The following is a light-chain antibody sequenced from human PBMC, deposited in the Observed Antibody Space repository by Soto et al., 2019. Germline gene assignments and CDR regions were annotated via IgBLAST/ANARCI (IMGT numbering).Light chain of an antibody. CDR3: SSYTSSSTLVV. CDR2: EVS. J-gene: IGLJ2*01. V-gene: IGLV2-14*01. CDR1: SSDVGGYNH. Sequence: QSALTQPASVSGSPGQSITISCTGTSSDVGGYNHVSWYQQHPGKAPKLMIYEVSNRPSGVSNRFSGSKSGNTASLTISGLHAEDEADYYCSSYTSSSTLVVFGGGTKLTVL.